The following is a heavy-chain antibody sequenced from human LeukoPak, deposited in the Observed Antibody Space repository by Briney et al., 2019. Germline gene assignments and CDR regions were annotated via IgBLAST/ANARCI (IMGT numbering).Heavy chain of an antibody. J-gene: IGHJ4*02. D-gene: IGHD2-2*02. V-gene: IGHV1-18*01. CDR2: ISAYNGNT. CDR3: ARDGPYCSSTSCYTFGY. Sequence: EASVTVSCKASGYTFTSYGISWVRQAPGQGLEWMGWISAYNGNTNYAQKLQGRVTMTTDTSTSTAYMELRSLRSDDTAVYYCARDGPYCSSTSCYTFGYWGQGTLVTVSS. CDR1: GYTFTSYG.